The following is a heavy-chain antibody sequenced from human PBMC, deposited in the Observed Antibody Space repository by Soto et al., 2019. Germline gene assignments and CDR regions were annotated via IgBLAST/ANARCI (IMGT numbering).Heavy chain of an antibody. CDR3: ARSVAVPGAHMYF. CDR1: GGSISGSY. CDR2: VYYTGRT. J-gene: IGHJ4*02. D-gene: IGHD6-19*01. V-gene: IGHV4-59*01. Sequence: SETLSLTCSVSGGSISGSYWNWIRQSPGKGLEWLGYVYYTGRTNYSPSLRSRVSISVDTSKNEFSLRMSSFTAADTAVYFCARSVAVPGAHMYFWGQGTQVTVSA.